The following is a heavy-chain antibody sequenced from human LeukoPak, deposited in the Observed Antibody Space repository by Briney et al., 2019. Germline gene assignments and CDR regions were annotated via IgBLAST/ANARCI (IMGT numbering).Heavy chain of an antibody. D-gene: IGHD2-2*01. V-gene: IGHV4-59*12. Sequence: SETLSLTCSVSGDSSSNYYWSWIRQPPGQGLEWIGYIYYGGSTNYNPSLKSRVTISVDTSKNQFSLKLSSVTAADTAVYYCARGHIVVVPAVPTRSHAFDIWGQGTMVTVSS. J-gene: IGHJ3*02. CDR2: IYYGGST. CDR3: ARGHIVVVPAVPTRSHAFDI. CDR1: GDSSSNYY.